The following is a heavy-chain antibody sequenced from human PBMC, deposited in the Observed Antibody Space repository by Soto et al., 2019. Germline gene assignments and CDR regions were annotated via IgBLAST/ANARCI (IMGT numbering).Heavy chain of an antibody. CDR3: AKDQVVVVAATYNAFDI. CDR1: GFTFSSYA. D-gene: IGHD2-15*01. J-gene: IGHJ3*02. CDR2: ISGSGGST. V-gene: IGHV3-23*01. Sequence: EVQLLESGGGLVQPGGSLRLSCAASGFTFSSYAMSWVRQAPGKGLEWVSAISGSGGSTYYADSVKGRFTISRDNSENTLYLQMNSLRAEDTAVYYCAKDQVVVVAATYNAFDIWGQGTMVTVSS.